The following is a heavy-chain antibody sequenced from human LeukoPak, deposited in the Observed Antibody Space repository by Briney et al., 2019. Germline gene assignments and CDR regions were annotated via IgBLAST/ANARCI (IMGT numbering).Heavy chain of an antibody. CDR3: AIPGFYYSSGYRSPPFDF. D-gene: IGHD3-22*01. J-gene: IGHJ4*02. Sequence: PSETLSLTCTVSGGSISSSSYYWGWIRQPPGKGLEWIGSIYYSGSTYYNPSRMSRVTISVDTSKNQFSLKLSSVTAADTAVYYCAIPGFYYSSGYRSPPFDFWGQGTMVTVSS. CDR1: GGSISSSSYY. CDR2: IYYSGST. V-gene: IGHV4-39*07.